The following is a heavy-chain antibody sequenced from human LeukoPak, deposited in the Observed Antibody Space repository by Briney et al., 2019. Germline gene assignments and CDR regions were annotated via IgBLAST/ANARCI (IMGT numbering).Heavy chain of an antibody. J-gene: IGHJ4*02. CDR2: ISYDGSNK. CDR3: ASDSYCGGDCYSANDY. V-gene: IGHV3-30-3*01. CDR1: GFTSSSYA. D-gene: IGHD2-21*02. Sequence: PGRSLRLSCAASGFTSSSYAMHWVRQAPGKGLEWVAVISYDGSNKYYADSVKGRFTISRDNSKNTLYLQMNSLRAEDTAVYYCASDSYCGGDCYSANDYWGQGTLVTVSS.